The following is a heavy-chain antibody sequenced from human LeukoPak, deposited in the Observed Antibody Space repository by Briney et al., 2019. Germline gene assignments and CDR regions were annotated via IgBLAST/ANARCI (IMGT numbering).Heavy chain of an antibody. CDR3: ASARGYSSEYK. V-gene: IGHV3-23*01. CDR1: GFTFNTYA. D-gene: IGHD6-19*01. Sequence: GGSLRLSCAASGFTFNTYAMSWVRQAPGKGLEWVSSMSGSGSSTYYADSVEGRFTISRDNSKNTLYLRMNSLRAEDTALYYCASARGYSSEYKRGQGTLVTVSS. J-gene: IGHJ4*02. CDR2: MSGSGSST.